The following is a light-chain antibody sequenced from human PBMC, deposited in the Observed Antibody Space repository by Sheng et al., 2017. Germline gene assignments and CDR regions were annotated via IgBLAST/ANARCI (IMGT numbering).Light chain of an antibody. Sequence: EIVMTQSPATLSVSPGERATLSCRASQSISTKLAWYQQKPGQAPRLLIYGASTRATDIPARFSGSGSGTEFTLTISSLQSEDFAVYYCQQYNNWPRTFGGGTKVEIK. V-gene: IGKV3-15*01. J-gene: IGKJ4*01. CDR1: QSISTK. CDR2: GAS. CDR3: QQYNNWPRT.